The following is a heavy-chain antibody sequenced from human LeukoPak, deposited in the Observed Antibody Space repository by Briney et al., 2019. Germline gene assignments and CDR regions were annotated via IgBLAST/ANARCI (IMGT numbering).Heavy chain of an antibody. V-gene: IGHV1-69*13. D-gene: IGHD3-22*01. CDR2: IIPIFGTA. CDR1: GYTFTSYG. CDR3: MMYYYDSSGYYSLDY. J-gene: IGHJ4*02. Sequence: SVKVSCKASGYTFTSYGISWVRQAPGQGLEWMGGIIPIFGTANYAQKFQGRVTITADESTSTAYMELSSLRSEDTAVYYCMMYYYDSSGYYSLDYWGQGTLVTVSS.